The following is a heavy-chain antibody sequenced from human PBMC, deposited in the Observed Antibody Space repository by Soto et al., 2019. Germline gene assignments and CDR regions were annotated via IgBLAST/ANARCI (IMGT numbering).Heavy chain of an antibody. CDR2: IYYSGST. CDR1: GGSISSSSYY. J-gene: IGHJ4*02. D-gene: IGHD5-18*01. CDR3: ARHGEDSYGGGDY. V-gene: IGHV4-39*01. Sequence: QLQLQESGPGLVKPSETLSLTCTVSGGSISSSSYYWGWIRQPPGKGLEWIGSIYYSGSTYYNPSLKSRVTISVDTSKNQFSLKLSSVTAADTAVYYCARHGEDSYGGGDYWGQGTLVTVSS.